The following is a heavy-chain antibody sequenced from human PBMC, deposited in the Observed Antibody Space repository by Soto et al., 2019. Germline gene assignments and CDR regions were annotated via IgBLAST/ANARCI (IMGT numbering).Heavy chain of an antibody. J-gene: IGHJ6*02. CDR3: AAELGFGKLSVV. D-gene: IGHD3-10*01. Sequence: QVQVVQSGVEVRRPGSSVKVSCKASGDTFKNCVISWVRQAPGQGLEWMGGIIPLFGTTDFAQSVQGRLTITTDESPTTANMELSRLRSEDTATYYCAAELGFGKLSVVWGQGSTVIVSS. CDR2: IIPLFGTT. V-gene: IGHV1-69*01. CDR1: GDTFKNCV.